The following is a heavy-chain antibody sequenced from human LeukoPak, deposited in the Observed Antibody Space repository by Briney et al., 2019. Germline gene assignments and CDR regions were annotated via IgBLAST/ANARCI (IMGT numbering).Heavy chain of an antibody. V-gene: IGHV3-30*03. Sequence: GRSLRLSCAASGFTFSSYGMHWVRQAPGKGLEWVAVISYDGSNKYYADSVKGRFTISRDNSKNTLYLQMNSLRAEDTAVYCCNLSGDYARSGYFDYWGQGTLVTVSS. D-gene: IGHD4-17*01. J-gene: IGHJ4*02. CDR3: NLSGDYARSGYFDY. CDR2: ISYDGSNK. CDR1: GFTFSSYG.